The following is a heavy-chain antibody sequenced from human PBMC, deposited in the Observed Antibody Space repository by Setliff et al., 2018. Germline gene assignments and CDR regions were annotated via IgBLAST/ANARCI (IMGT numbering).Heavy chain of an antibody. V-gene: IGHV3-30-3*01. Sequence: SLRLSCAASGFTFSSYGIYWVRQAPGKGLEWVASILYDGSNKYYADSVKGRFTISRDNAKNSLYLQMNSLRAEDTAVYYCARDRSMSGYDFWGQGTLVTAPQ. J-gene: IGHJ4*02. CDR1: GFTFSSYG. CDR2: ILYDGSNK. D-gene: IGHD5-12*01. CDR3: ARDRSMSGYDF.